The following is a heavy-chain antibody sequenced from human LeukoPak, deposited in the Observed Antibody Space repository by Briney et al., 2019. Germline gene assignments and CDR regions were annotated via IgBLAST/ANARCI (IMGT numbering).Heavy chain of an antibody. CDR1: GGSISSYY. CDR3: ARGLYGDYGWFDP. D-gene: IGHD4-17*01. CDR2: IYYSGST. V-gene: IGHV4-59*01. Sequence: SETLSLTCTVSGGSISSYYWSWIRQPPGKGLEWIGYIYYSGSTNYNPSLKSRVTISVDTSKNQLSLKLSSVTAADTAVYYCARGLYGDYGWFDPWGQGTLVTVSS. J-gene: IGHJ5*02.